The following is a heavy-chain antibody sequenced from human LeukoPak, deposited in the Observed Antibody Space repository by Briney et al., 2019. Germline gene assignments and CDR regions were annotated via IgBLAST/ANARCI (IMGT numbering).Heavy chain of an antibody. J-gene: IGHJ4*02. V-gene: IGHV4-59*01. Sequence: PSETLSLTCSVSNGSISSDYWTWIRQPPGKGLEWIGYIYYSGSTKYNPSLESRATISLDTSRNQFSLKLTSMSAADTAVYYCARDNKTPYYFDYWGQGTLVTVSS. CDR3: ARDNKTPYYFDY. CDR2: IYYSGST. CDR1: NGSISSDY. D-gene: IGHD1/OR15-1a*01.